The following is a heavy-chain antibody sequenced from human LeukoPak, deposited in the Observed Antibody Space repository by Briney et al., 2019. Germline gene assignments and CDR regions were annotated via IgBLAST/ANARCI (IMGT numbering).Heavy chain of an antibody. CDR3: ARDGFYCSGGSCYSTYFDY. CDR2: INAGNGNT. D-gene: IGHD2-15*01. V-gene: IGHV1-3*01. CDR1: GYTFTSYA. Sequence: ASVKVSCKASGYTFTSYAMNWVRQAPGQRLEWMGWINAGNGNTKYSQKFQGRVTITRDTSASTAYMELSSLRSEDTAVYYCARDGFYCSGGSCYSTYFDYWGQGTLVTVSS. J-gene: IGHJ4*02.